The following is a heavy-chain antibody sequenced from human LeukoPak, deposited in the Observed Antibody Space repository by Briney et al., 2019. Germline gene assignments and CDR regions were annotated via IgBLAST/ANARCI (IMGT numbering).Heavy chain of an antibody. J-gene: IGHJ4*02. Sequence: SQTLSLTCDISGDSVSSNSAAWNWIRQSPSRGLEWLGRTYYRSKWYNDYAVSVKSRITINPDTSKNQFSLQLNSVTPEDTAVYYCARVRSLNGIAAELWTIDYWGQGTLVTVSS. CDR1: GDSVSSNSAA. D-gene: IGHD6-13*01. CDR3: ARVRSLNGIAAELWTIDY. CDR2: TYYRSKWYN. V-gene: IGHV6-1*01.